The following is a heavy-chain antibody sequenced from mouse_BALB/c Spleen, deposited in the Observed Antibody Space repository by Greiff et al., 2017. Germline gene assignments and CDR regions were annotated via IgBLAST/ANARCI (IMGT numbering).Heavy chain of an antibody. Sequence: EVQGVESGGGLVKPGGSLKLSCAASGFTFSSFGMHWVRQAPEKGLEWVAYISSGSSTIYYADTVKGRFTISRDNPKNTLFLQMNSLRSEDTAMYYCARCSTVVARAMDYWGQGTSVTVSS. CDR3: ARCSTVVARAMDY. D-gene: IGHD1-1*01. J-gene: IGHJ4*01. CDR1: GFTFSSFG. CDR2: ISSGSSTI. V-gene: IGHV5-17*02.